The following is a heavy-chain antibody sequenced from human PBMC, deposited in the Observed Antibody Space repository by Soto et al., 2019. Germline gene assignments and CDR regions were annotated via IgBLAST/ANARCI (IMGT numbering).Heavy chain of an antibody. CDR2: ISSSSSYT. J-gene: IGHJ5*02. D-gene: IGHD6-6*01. CDR3: VGSSSPVVSWFDP. V-gene: IGHV3-11*06. CDR1: GFTFSDYY. Sequence: KPGGSLRLSCAASGFTFSDYYMSWIRQAPGKGLEWVSYISSSSSYTNYADSVKGRFTISRDNAKNSLYLQMNSLRAEDTAVYYCVGSSSPVVSWFDPWGQGTLVTVSS.